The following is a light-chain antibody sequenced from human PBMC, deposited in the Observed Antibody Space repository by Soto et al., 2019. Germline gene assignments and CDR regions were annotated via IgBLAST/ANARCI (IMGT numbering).Light chain of an antibody. J-gene: IGLJ1*01. CDR3: GSYTGSITYV. V-gene: IGLV2-14*01. Sequence: QSVLTQPASVCGSLGQSITISCTGTTSDVGGYNYVSWYQQHPGKAPILMIYEVTNRPSGVSNRFSGYKAGNTASLTISGLQVEDEAEYYCGSYTGSITYVFGTRTKVTVL. CDR2: EVT. CDR1: TSDVGGYNY.